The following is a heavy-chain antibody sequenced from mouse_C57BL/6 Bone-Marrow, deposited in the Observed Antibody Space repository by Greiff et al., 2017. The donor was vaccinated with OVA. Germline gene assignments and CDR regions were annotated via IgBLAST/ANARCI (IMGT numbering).Heavy chain of an antibody. CDR2: IDPSDSYT. D-gene: IGHD1-1*02. CDR1: GYTFTSYW. V-gene: IGHV1-69*01. J-gene: IGHJ2*01. Sequence: VQLQQPGAELVMPGASVKLSCKASGYTFTSYWMHWVKQRPGQGLEWIGEIDPSDSYTNYNQKFKGKSTFTVDKSSSTAYMQLSSLTSEDSAVYYCAILSPFDYWGQGTTLTVSS. CDR3: AILSPFDY.